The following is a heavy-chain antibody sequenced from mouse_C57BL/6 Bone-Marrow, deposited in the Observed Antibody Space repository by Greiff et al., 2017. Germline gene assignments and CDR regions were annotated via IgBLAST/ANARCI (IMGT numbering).Heavy chain of an antibody. V-gene: IGHV3-1*01. D-gene: IGHD2-3*01. CDR2: ISYSGSN. CDR1: GYSITSGYD. CDR3: ARGWSLRGDFDY. Sequence: DVKLVESGPGMVKPSQSLSLTCTVTGYSITSGYDWHWIRHFPGNKLEWMGYISYSGSNNYNPSLKSRIAITHDTSKNHFFLKLNSVTTEDTATYYCARGWSLRGDFDYWGQGTTRTVSS. J-gene: IGHJ2*01.